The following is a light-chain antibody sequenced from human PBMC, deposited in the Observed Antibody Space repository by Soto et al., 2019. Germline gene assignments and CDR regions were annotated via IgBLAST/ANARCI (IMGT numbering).Light chain of an antibody. J-gene: IGKJ5*01. Sequence: DIQMTQTTSSLSASVGDGFTITCLASQSISNVLNWYQQKPGKAPNLLIYAASSLQSGVPSRFSGSGSGTEFTLTINSLQADDFATYYCQQHNSLSITFGQGTRLEV. CDR3: QQHNSLSIT. V-gene: IGKV1-17*01. CDR2: AAS. CDR1: QSISNV.